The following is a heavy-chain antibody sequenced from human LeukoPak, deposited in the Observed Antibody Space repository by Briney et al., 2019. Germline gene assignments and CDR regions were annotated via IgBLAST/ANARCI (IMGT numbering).Heavy chain of an antibody. D-gene: IGHD3-9*01. CDR1: GYTFTSYD. CDR2: MNPNSGNT. J-gene: IGHJ6*03. V-gene: IGHV1-8*01. Sequence: ASVKVSCKASGYTFTSYDINWVRQATGQGLEWMGWMNPNSGNTGYAQKFQGRVTMTRNTSISTAYMELSSLRSEDTAVYYCARAYGILTGYYIPNYYYYYYMDVWGKGTTVTVSS. CDR3: ARAYGILTGYYIPNYYYYYYMDV.